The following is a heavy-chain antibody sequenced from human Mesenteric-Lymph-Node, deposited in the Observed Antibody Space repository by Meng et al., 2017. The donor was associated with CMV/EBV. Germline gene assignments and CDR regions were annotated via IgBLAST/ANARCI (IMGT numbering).Heavy chain of an antibody. J-gene: IGHJ6*02. CDR3: ARVLQLWSKGYYYYGMDV. D-gene: IGHD1-1*01. CDR1: GFTFSNYA. Sequence: GESLKISCAASGFTFSNYAMSWVRQAPGKGLEWVSAMSGRGGGTYYADSVKGRFTVSRDNSRDTLNLQMNSLRAEDTAVYYCARVLQLWSKGYYYYGMDVWGQGTTVTVSS. CDR2: MSGRGGGT. V-gene: IGHV3-23*01.